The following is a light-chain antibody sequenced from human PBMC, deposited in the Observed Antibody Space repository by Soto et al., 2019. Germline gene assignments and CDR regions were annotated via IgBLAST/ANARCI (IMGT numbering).Light chain of an antibody. CDR1: SSNIGAGYD. CDR3: QSYDSSLFWV. Sequence: QSVLTQPPSVSVAPGQSVTISCTGSSSNIGAGYDVHWYQQLPGTAPKLLIYGNSNRPSGVPDRFSGSKSGTSASLAITGLQAEDEADYYCQSYDSSLFWVFGGGTKVTV. V-gene: IGLV1-40*01. J-gene: IGLJ3*02. CDR2: GNS.